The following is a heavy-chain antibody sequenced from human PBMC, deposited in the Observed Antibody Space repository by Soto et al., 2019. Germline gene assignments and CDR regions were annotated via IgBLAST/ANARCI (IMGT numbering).Heavy chain of an antibody. CDR2: IRSKPYGGET. V-gene: IGHV3-49*03. D-gene: IGHD2-8*01. J-gene: IGHJ4*02. Sequence: GGSLRLSCTASGFTFGDYPMSWFRQAPGKGLEWVGFIRSKPYGGETEYAASVIGRFTISRDDSKSIAYLQMSSLKTEDTAVYYCTSGLWFVLMVYTATHFDCWGQGTQVTVSS. CDR1: GFTFGDYP. CDR3: TSGLWFVLMVYTATHFDC.